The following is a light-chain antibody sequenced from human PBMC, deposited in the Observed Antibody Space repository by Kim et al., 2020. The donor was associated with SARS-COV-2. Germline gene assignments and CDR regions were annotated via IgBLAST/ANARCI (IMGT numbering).Light chain of an antibody. Sequence: LTQPASVSGSPGQSITISCTGTSSDIADSIYVSWYQHHPGKAPKLMIYDVSNRPSGVSGRFSGSKSGNTASLTISGLQAEDEANYYCSSYTTNSQCIFGGGTQLTVL. CDR2: DVS. V-gene: IGLV2-14*03. CDR1: SSDIADSIY. CDR3: SSYTTNSQCI. J-gene: IGLJ2*01.